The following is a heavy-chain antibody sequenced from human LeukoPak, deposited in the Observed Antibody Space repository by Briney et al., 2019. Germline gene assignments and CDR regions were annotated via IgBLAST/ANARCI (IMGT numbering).Heavy chain of an antibody. CDR2: INPNSGGT. CDR3: AREHGSGSYYSFDY. V-gene: IGHV1-2*06. D-gene: IGHD3-10*01. Sequence: GASVKVSCKASGYTFTSYYMHWVRQAPGQGLEWMGRINPNSGGTNYAQKFQGRVTMTRDTSISTAYMELSRLRSDDTAVYYCAREHGSGSYYSFDYWGQGTLVTVSS. J-gene: IGHJ4*02. CDR1: GYTFTSYY.